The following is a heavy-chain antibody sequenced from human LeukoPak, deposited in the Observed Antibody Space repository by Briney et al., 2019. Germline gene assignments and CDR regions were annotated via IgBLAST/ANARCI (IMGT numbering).Heavy chain of an antibody. D-gene: IGHD3-3*01. CDR1: GGSISSSSYY. V-gene: IGHV4-39*07. J-gene: IGHJ4*02. CDR2: IYYSGST. Sequence: PSETLSLTCTVSGGSISSSSYYWGWIRQPPGKGLEWIGSIYYSGSTYYNPSLKSRVTISVDTSKNQFSLKLSSVTAADTAVYYCARAGPLNYDFWSGYYRFDYWGQGTLVTVSS. CDR3: ARAGPLNYDFWSGYYRFDY.